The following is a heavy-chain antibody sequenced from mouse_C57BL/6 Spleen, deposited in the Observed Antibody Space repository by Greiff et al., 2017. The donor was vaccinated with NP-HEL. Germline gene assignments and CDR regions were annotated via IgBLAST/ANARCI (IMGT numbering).Heavy chain of an antibody. CDR3: ARGGYDGDYYAMDY. J-gene: IGHJ4*01. D-gene: IGHD2-2*01. Sequence: EVQLVESGGGLVKPGGSLKLSCAASGFTFSSYAMSWVRQTPEKRLEWVATISDGGSYTYYPDNVKGRFTISRDNAKNNLYLQMSHLKSEDTAMYYCARGGYDGDYYAMDYWGQGTSVTVSS. CDR1: GFTFSSYA. CDR2: ISDGGSYT. V-gene: IGHV5-4*01.